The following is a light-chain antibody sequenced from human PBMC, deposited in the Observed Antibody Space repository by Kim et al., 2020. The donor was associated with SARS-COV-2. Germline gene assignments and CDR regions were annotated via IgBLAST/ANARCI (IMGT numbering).Light chain of an antibody. CDR2: GAS. Sequence: SPGEPAPLACRASQSVSSNYLAWYQQKPGQAPRLLIYGASSRATGIPDRFSGSGSGTDFTLTITRLEPEDFAVYYCQQYSSSPATFGQGTKVDIK. J-gene: IGKJ1*01. CDR1: QSVSSNY. V-gene: IGKV3-20*01. CDR3: QQYSSSPAT.